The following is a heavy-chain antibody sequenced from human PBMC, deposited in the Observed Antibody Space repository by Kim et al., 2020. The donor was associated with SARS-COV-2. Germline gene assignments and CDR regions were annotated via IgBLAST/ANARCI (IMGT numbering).Heavy chain of an antibody. J-gene: IGHJ3*01. CDR1: DGSISSSSYY. Sequence: SETLSLTCTVSDGSISSSSYYWGWIRQPPGKGLEWIGSIYYTESTDYNPSLKSRLTISVDTSKNQFSLNLRSVTAADTAVYYCARHPPLYRRSCPYVFDVWGQGTLVTVSS. V-gene: IGHV4-39*01. D-gene: IGHD3-16*02. CDR2: IYYTEST. CDR3: ARHPPLYRRSCPYVFDV.